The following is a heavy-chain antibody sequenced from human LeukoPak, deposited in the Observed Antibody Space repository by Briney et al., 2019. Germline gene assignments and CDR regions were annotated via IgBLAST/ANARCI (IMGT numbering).Heavy chain of an antibody. J-gene: IGHJ1*01. Sequence: GGSLRLSCAASGFTFSSYGMHWVRQAPGKGLEWVAVISYDGSNKYYADSVKGRFTISRDNSKNTLYLQMNSLRAEDTAVYYRAKRHDFYDSSGYYYGEYFQHWGQGTLVTVSS. CDR3: AKRHDFYDSSGYYYGEYFQH. CDR1: GFTFSSYG. D-gene: IGHD3-22*01. V-gene: IGHV3-30*18. CDR2: ISYDGSNK.